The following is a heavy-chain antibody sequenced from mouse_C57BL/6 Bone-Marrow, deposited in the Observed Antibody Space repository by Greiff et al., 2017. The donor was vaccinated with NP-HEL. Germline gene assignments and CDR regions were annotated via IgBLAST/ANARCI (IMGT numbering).Heavy chain of an antibody. J-gene: IGHJ3*01. Sequence: QVQLQQSGAELVKPGASVKLSCKASGYTFTSYLMHWVKQRPGQGLEWIGMIHPNSGSTNYNEKFKSKATLTVDKSSSTAYMQLSSLTSEDSAVYYCARSYYGTPIAYWGQGTLVTVSA. CDR1: GYTFTSYL. D-gene: IGHD1-1*01. CDR3: ARSYYGTPIAY. V-gene: IGHV1-64*01. CDR2: IHPNSGST.